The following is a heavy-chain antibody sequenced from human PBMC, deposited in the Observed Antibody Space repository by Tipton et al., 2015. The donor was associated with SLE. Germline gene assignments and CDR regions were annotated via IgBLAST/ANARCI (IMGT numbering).Heavy chain of an antibody. CDR1: GFTFDDYC. D-gene: IGHD2-21*02. CDR2: ISWNSGSI. Sequence: SLRLSCAASGFTFDDYCMHWVRQAPGKGLGWVSGISWNSGSIGYADSVKGPFTISRDNAKNSLYLQMNSLRAEDTALYYCAKEKRKGGDYDALDIWGQGTMVTVSS. CDR3: AKEKRKGGDYDALDI. J-gene: IGHJ3*02. V-gene: IGHV3-9*01.